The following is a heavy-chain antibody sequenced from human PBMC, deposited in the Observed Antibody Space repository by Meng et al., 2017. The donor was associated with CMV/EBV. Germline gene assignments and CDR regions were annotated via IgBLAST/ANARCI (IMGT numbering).Heavy chain of an antibody. CDR2: IYYSGST. D-gene: IGHD2-2*01. CDR1: GCSISSFV. Sequence: WGTLCLTCTVSGCSISSFVWSWIPQPPGKGVEGIGYIYYSGSTNYNPSLKSRVTISVDTSKNQFSLELSSVTAADTAVYYCARSLVVVPAVQTYYSSYGMDVWGQGTTVTVSS. V-gene: IGHV4-59*01. J-gene: IGHJ6*02. CDR3: ARSLVVVPAVQTYYSSYGMDV.